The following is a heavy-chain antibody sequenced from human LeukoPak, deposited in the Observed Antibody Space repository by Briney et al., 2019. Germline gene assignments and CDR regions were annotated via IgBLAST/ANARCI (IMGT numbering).Heavy chain of an antibody. CDR2: IKQDGSEK. CDR1: GFTFSSYW. V-gene: IGHV3-7*03. D-gene: IGHD4-11*01. Sequence: GVSLRLSCAASGFTFSSYWMSWVRQAPGKGLEWVANIKQDGSEKYYVDSVKGRFTIPRDNAKNSLYLQMNSLRAEGTAVYFCACDQTTLTLGGQGTLVSVSS. CDR3: ACDQTTLTL. J-gene: IGHJ4*02.